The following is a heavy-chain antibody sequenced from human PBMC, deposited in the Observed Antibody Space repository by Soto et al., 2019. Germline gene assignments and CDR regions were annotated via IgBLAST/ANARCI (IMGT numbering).Heavy chain of an antibody. CDR3: ARAAIGDPNWFDP. CDR1: GYRFTSYG. J-gene: IGHJ5*02. D-gene: IGHD4-17*01. CDR2: ISVYNGNT. Sequence: QVQLVQSGAEVKKPGASVKVSCKASGYRFTSYGISWVRQAPGQGLEWMGWISVYNGNTNYAQKFQGRVTMTTDTSTGTAYLELRSLRSDDTAVYYCARAAIGDPNWFDPWGQGTLVTVSS. V-gene: IGHV1-18*01.